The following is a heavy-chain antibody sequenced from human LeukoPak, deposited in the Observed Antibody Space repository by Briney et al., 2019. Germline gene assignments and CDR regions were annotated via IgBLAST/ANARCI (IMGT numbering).Heavy chain of an antibody. V-gene: IGHV4-34*01. Sequence: SETLSLTCAVYGGSFSGYYWSWIRQPPGKGLEWIGEINHSGSTNYNPSLKSRVTISVDTSKNQFSLKLSSVTAADTAVYYCARDRYSSGWYAPLDYWGQGTLITVSS. CDR1: GGSFSGYY. CDR2: INHSGST. J-gene: IGHJ4*02. CDR3: ARDRYSSGWYAPLDY. D-gene: IGHD6-19*01.